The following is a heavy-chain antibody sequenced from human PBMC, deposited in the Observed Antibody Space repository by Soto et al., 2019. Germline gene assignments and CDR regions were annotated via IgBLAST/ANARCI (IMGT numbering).Heavy chain of an antibody. J-gene: IGHJ4*02. Sequence: XSVKVSFNTSGYTFTSYGISLVRHSPGQGLEWMGWISAYNGNTKYAQKLQGRVTMTTDTSTSTAYMELRSMRSDDTAVYYCARDHHGDYSSDYWGQGTLVTVSS. CDR1: GYTFTSYG. D-gene: IGHD2-21*02. CDR3: ARDHHGDYSSDY. CDR2: ISAYNGNT. V-gene: IGHV1-18*01.